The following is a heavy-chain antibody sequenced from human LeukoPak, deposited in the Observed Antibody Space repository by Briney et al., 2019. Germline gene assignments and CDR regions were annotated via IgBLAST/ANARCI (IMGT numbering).Heavy chain of an antibody. CDR1: GGTFSSYA. Sequence: GASVKVSCKASGGTFSSYAISWVRQAPGQGLEWMGGIIPIFGTANYAQKFQGRVTITADESTSTAYMELSSLRSEDTAVYYCARDPIDTRSSITMVRGVIMTKGYYGMDVWGQGTTVTVSS. J-gene: IGHJ6*02. V-gene: IGHV1-69*13. CDR2: IIPIFGTA. D-gene: IGHD3-10*01. CDR3: ARDPIDTRSSITMVRGVIMTKGYYGMDV.